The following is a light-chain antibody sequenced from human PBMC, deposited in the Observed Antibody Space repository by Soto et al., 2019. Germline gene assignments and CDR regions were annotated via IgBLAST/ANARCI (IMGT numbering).Light chain of an antibody. Sequence: EIVLTQSPATLSLSPGERATLSCRASQSVSNYLAWYQQKPGQAPRLLIYDASNWATGIPARFSGSGSGTDFTLTISSLESEDFAVYYCQQRSNWPLLTFGGGTKVEIK. J-gene: IGKJ4*01. CDR3: QQRSNWPLLT. CDR1: QSVSNY. CDR2: DAS. V-gene: IGKV3-11*01.